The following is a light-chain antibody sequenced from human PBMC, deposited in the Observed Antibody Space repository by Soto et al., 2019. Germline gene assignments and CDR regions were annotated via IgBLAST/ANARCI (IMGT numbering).Light chain of an antibody. V-gene: IGLV3-25*03. Sequence: SYELTQPPSVSVSPGQTARITCSGAALPKQYAYWYQQKPGQAPVLVIYKDSERPSGIPERFSGSSSGTTVTLTISGVQAEDEADYYCQSADSSGTYKVFGTGTKLTVL. CDR3: QSADSSGTYKV. CDR2: KDS. J-gene: IGLJ1*01. CDR1: ALPKQY.